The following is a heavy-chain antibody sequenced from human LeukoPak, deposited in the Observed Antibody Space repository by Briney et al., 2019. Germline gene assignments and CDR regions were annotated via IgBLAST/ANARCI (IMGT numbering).Heavy chain of an antibody. CDR2: ISSSSNNI. Sequence: PGGSLRLSCEASGFIFSSHTMNWVRQAPGKGLEWVSSISSSSNNIYYADSVKGRFTISRDNAKNSLYLQINSLRAEDTAVYYCARASVTSTWLNDAFDIWGQGTMVTVSS. CDR1: GFIFSSHT. CDR3: ARASVTSTWLNDAFDI. V-gene: IGHV3-21*01. J-gene: IGHJ3*02. D-gene: IGHD6-13*01.